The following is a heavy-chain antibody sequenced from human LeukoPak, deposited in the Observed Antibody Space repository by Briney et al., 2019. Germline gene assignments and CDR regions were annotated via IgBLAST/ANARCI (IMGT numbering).Heavy chain of an antibody. V-gene: IGHV3-7*03. D-gene: IGHD3-22*01. CDR1: GFTVSDNY. CDR2: IKHDGSEK. J-gene: IGHJ4*02. CDR3: ATPLDYYDRSDSHQGGD. Sequence: QTGGSLRLSCSASGFTVSDNYMTWVRQAPGKGLEWVANIKHDGSEKNYVDSVKGRFTISRDNAKNSLYLQMNSLRAEDTAVYYCATPLDYYDRSDSHQGGDWGQGTLVTVSS.